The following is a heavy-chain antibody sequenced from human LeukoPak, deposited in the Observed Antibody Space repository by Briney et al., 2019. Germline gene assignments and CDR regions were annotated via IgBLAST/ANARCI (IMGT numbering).Heavy chain of an antibody. D-gene: IGHD1-26*01. V-gene: IGHV4-59*08. J-gene: IGHJ1*01. CDR3: ARHERDTGNFMAYFQH. CDR2: SHNSGST. Sequence: KPSETLSLTCTVSGGSMTNFYWSWIRQAPGKGLEWIGYSHNSGSTDYNPSLKSRGTISVDTSKNQFSLKLSSVTAADTAVYYCARHERDTGNFMAYFQHWGQGTLVTVSS. CDR1: GGSMTNFY.